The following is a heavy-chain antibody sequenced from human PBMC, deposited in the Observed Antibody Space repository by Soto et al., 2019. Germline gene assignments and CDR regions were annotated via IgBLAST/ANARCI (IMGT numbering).Heavy chain of an antibody. D-gene: IGHD1-1*01. J-gene: IGHJ5*02. CDR3: ARASGGTASDWFDP. CDR2: IYHSGST. CDR1: GGSISSGGYS. V-gene: IGHV4-30-2*01. Sequence: SETLSLTCAVSGGSISSGGYSWSWIRQPPGKGLEWIGYIYHSGSTYYNPSLKSRVTISVDRSKNQFSLKLSSVTAADTAVYYCARASGGTASDWFDPWGQGTLVTVSS.